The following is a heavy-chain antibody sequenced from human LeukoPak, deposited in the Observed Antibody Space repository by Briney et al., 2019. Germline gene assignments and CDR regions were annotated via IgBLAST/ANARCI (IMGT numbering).Heavy chain of an antibody. CDR3: ARDPVGGSTIFDY. D-gene: IGHD1-26*01. J-gene: IGHJ4*02. CDR2: TYYRSKWYY. CDR1: GDSVSSNSDA. Sequence: SQTLSLTCAISGDSVSSNSDAWNWIRQSPSRGLEWLGRTYYRSKWYYDYAVAVKSRISINPDTSKNQFSLQLSSVTPEDTAVYYCARDPVGGSTIFDYWGQGTLVTVSS. V-gene: IGHV6-1*01.